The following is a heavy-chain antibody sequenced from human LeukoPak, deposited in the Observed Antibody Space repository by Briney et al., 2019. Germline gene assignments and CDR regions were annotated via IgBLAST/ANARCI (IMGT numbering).Heavy chain of an antibody. CDR3: ARGSYCGGDCYFSGGLDY. J-gene: IGHJ4*02. CDR1: GFTFSSYG. CDR2: IWYDGSNK. D-gene: IGHD2-21*02. V-gene: IGHV3-33*01. Sequence: GRSLRLSCAASGFTFSSYGMHWARQAPGKGLEWVAVIWYDGSNKYYADSVKGRFTISRDNSKNTLYLQMNSLRAEDTAVYYCARGSYCGGDCYFSGGLDYWGQGTLVTVSS.